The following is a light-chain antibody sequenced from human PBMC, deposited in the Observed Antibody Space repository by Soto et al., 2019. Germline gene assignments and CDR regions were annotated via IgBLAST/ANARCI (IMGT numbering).Light chain of an antibody. CDR3: QQYYSTPRT. V-gene: IGKV4-1*01. CDR1: QSVLYSANNQNH. CDR2: WAS. J-gene: IGKJ1*01. Sequence: EIVMTHSPDSLAVSLGERATINCKSSQSVLYSANNQNHLAWYQQKPGQPPKLLIYWASTRESGVPDRFSGSGSGTDFTLTISSLQADDVAIYYCQQYYSTPRTFGQGTKVAIK.